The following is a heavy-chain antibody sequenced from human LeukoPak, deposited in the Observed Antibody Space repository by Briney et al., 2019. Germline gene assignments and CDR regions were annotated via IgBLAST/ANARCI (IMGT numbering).Heavy chain of an antibody. CDR1: GGSISSSSYY. D-gene: IGHD2-21*02. CDR3: ARDPILAYCGGDCHPD. CDR2: IYYSGST. Sequence: SETLSLTCTVSGGSISSSSYYWGWIRQPPGKGLEWIGSIYYSGSTYYNPSLKSRVTISVDTSKNQFSLKLSSVTAADTAVYYCARDPILAYCGGDCHPDWGQGTLVTVSS. V-gene: IGHV4-39*07. J-gene: IGHJ4*02.